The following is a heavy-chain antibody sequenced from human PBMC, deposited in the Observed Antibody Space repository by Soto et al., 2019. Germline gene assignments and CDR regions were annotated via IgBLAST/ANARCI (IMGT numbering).Heavy chain of an antibody. J-gene: IGHJ4*02. Sequence: EVQLLESGGGLVQPGGSLRLSCAASGFTFSSYAMSWVRQAPGKGLEWISAISGSGISTYYADSVKGRFTISRDNSKNTLYLQMNSLRAEDTAVYYCAKEGEHSSGWANFDYWGQGTLVTVSS. CDR3: AKEGEHSSGWANFDY. V-gene: IGHV3-23*01. CDR2: ISGSGIST. CDR1: GFTFSSYA. D-gene: IGHD6-19*01.